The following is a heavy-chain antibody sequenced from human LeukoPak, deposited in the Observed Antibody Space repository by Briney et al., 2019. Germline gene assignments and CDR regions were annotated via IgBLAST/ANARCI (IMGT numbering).Heavy chain of an antibody. V-gene: IGHV3-21*01. D-gene: IGHD2-2*01. Sequence: GGSLRLSCAASGFTFSSYCMNWVRQAPGKGLEWVSSISSSSSYIYYADSVKGRFTISRDNAKNSLYLQMNSLRAEDTAVYYCARDMCSSTSCPRGRFDYWGQGTLVTVSS. J-gene: IGHJ4*02. CDR1: GFTFSSYC. CDR2: ISSSSSYI. CDR3: ARDMCSSTSCPRGRFDY.